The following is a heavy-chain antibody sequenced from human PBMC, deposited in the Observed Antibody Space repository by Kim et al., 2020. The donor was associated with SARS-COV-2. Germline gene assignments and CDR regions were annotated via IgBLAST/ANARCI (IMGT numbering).Heavy chain of an antibody. CDR3: ARDLREYSSTSFLFYPGYFDY. D-gene: IGHD6-6*01. CDR1: GFTFSDYY. J-gene: IGHJ4*02. V-gene: IGHV3-11*01. CDR2: ISSSGSTI. Sequence: GGSLRLSCAASGFTFSDYYMSWIRQAPGKGLEWVSYISSSGSTIYYADSVKGRFTISRDNAKNSLYLQMNSLRAEDTAVYYCARDLREYSSTSFLFYPGYFDYWGQGTLVTVSS.